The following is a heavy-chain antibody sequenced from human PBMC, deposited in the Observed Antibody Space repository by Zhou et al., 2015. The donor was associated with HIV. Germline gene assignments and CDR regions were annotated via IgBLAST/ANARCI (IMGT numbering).Heavy chain of an antibody. CDR2: IIPIFGTA. V-gene: IGHV1-69*12. D-gene: IGHD6-13*01. Sequence: QVQLVQSGAEVKKPGSSVKVSCKASGGTFSSYAISWVRQAPGQGLEWMGGIIPIFGTANYAQKFQGRVTITADESTSTAYMELSSLRSEDTAVYYCARDGKRRDWAAAGSPVEFDYWGQGTLVTVSS. J-gene: IGHJ4*02. CDR3: ARDGKRRDWAAAGSPVEFDY. CDR1: GGTFSSYA.